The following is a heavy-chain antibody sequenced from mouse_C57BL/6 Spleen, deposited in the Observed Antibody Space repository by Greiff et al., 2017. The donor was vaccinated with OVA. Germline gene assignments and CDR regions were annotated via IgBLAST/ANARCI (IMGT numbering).Heavy chain of an antibody. CDR3: AGDYSNYRFAY. Sequence: QVQLQQPGAELVKPGASVKLSCKASGYTFTSYWMHWVKQRPGRGLAWIGRIAPNSGGTKYNEKFKSKATLTVDKPSSTAYMQLSSLTSEDSAVYYCAGDYSNYRFAYWGQGTLVAVSA. CDR2: IAPNSGGT. CDR1: GYTFTSYW. J-gene: IGHJ3*01. D-gene: IGHD2-5*01. V-gene: IGHV1-72*01.